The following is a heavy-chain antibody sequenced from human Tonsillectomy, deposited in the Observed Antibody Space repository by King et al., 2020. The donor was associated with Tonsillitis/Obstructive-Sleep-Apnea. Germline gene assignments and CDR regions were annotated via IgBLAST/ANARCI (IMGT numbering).Heavy chain of an antibody. Sequence: VQLVESGGGLVKPGGSLRLSCAASGFTFSSFSMNWVRQAPGKGLEWLSSISSSSSYIYYADSVKGRFTISRDNAKNSLYLQMNSLSAEDTAVYYCARGDIVIVPSAIGDWGQGTLVTVSS. CDR3: ARGDIVIVPSAIGD. CDR1: GFTFSSFS. J-gene: IGHJ4*02. CDR2: ISSSSSYI. V-gene: IGHV3-21*01. D-gene: IGHD2-2*02.